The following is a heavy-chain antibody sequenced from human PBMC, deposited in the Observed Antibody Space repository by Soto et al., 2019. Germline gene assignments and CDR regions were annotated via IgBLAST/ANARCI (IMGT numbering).Heavy chain of an antibody. CDR2: ISYDGSNK. J-gene: IGHJ4*02. CDR3: AKTPLRYSAYDY. D-gene: IGHD5-12*01. Sequence: PGGSLGLSCAASGFTFSSYGMHWVRQAPGKGLEWVAVISYDGSNKYYADSVKGRFTISRDNSKNTLYLQMNSLRAEDTAVYYCAKTPLRYSAYDYWGQGTLVTVSS. CDR1: GFTFSSYG. V-gene: IGHV3-30*18.